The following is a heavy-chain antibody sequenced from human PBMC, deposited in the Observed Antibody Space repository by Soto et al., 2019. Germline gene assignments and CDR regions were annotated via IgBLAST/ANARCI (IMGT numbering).Heavy chain of an antibody. J-gene: IGHJ4*02. CDR1: GGSFSGYY. D-gene: IGHD1-7*01. V-gene: IGHV4-34*01. Sequence: SETLSLTCAVYGGSFSGYYWSWIRQPPGKGLEWIGEINHSGSTNYNPSLKSRVTISVDTSKNQFSLKLSSVTAADTAVYYCAREYGITGTRIDYWGQGTLVTVSS. CDR3: AREYGITGTRIDY. CDR2: INHSGST.